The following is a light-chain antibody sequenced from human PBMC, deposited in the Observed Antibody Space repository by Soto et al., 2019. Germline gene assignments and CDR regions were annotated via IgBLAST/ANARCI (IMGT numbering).Light chain of an antibody. Sequence: DIQMTQSPSTLSASVGDRVTITCRASQRISSWLAWYQQKPGKAPKLLIYKASSLETGFPSRFSGSGSGTEFTLTISSLQPDDYATYCCQQYNTYSPWTFGQGTKVEIK. V-gene: IGKV1-5*03. J-gene: IGKJ1*01. CDR3: QQYNTYSPWT. CDR1: QRISSW. CDR2: KAS.